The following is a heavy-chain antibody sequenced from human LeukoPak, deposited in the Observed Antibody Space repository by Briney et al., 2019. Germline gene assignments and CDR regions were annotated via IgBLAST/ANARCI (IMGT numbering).Heavy chain of an antibody. D-gene: IGHD3-10*01. V-gene: IGHV3-23*01. CDR2: ISDSGGST. CDR1: GLTFSSYG. Sequence: GGSLRLSCAASGLTFSSYGMSWVRQAPGQGLEWVSGISDSGGSTYYADSVKGRFTISRDNSKNTLYLQMNSLRAEDTAVYYCAKDMVRGVMGAFDIWGQGTMVTVSS. CDR3: AKDMVRGVMGAFDI. J-gene: IGHJ3*02.